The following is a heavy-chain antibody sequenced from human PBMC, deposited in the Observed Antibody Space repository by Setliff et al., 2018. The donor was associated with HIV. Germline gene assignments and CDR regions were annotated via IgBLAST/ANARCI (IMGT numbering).Heavy chain of an antibody. Sequence: SETLSLTCPVSGGSISSGYYYWSWIRQHPGKGLEWIGYIYYSGSTYYNPSLKSRVTISVETSKNQFSLKLSSVTAADTAIYYCARGTPDHEVWYFDLWGRGTLVTVSS. V-gene: IGHV4-31*03. CDR1: GGSISSGYYY. CDR3: ARGTPDHEVWYFDL. J-gene: IGHJ2*01. CDR2: IYYSGST.